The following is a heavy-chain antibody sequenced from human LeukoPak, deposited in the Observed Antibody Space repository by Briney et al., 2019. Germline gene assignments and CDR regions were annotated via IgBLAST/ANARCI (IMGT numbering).Heavy chain of an antibody. V-gene: IGHV4-39*01. CDR3: GHSGSYYLFYY. D-gene: IGHD1-26*01. CDR1: GGSISSSSYY. J-gene: IGHJ4*02. CDR2: IYYSGSA. Sequence: PSETLSLTCTVSGGSISSSSYYWGWIRQPPGKGLEWIGSIYYSGSAYYNPSLKSRVTISVDTSKNQFSLKLRSVAAADTAVYYCGHSGSYYLFYYWGQGTLVTVSS.